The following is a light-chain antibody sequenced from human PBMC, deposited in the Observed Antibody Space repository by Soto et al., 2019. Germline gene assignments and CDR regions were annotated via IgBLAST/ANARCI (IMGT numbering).Light chain of an antibody. J-gene: IGKJ1*01. CDR1: RGINTY. CDR3: QQTYTTPRT. V-gene: IGKV1-39*01. CDR2: SAS. Sequence: DIQMTQSPSSLSASIGDRVTITCRASRGINTYVNWYQQKPGKAPKLLIFSASTLQSGVPSRFSGGGSGTDFTFTISSLLPEDFATYYCQQTYTTPRTLGQGTTVDTK.